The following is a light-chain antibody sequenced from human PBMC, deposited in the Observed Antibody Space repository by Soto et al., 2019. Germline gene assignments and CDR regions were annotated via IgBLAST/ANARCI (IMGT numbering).Light chain of an antibody. CDR2: GTS. V-gene: IGKV3-20*01. CDR3: QQYDASPYT. Sequence: EIVLTQSPGTLSLSPGESATLSCRAGHSLSSNYLAWYQQNPGQAPRLLIYGTSSRATGIPDRFSGSGSGTDFTLTINRLEPEDFGVYYCQQYDASPYTFGQGTKLEIK. J-gene: IGKJ2*01. CDR1: HSLSSNY.